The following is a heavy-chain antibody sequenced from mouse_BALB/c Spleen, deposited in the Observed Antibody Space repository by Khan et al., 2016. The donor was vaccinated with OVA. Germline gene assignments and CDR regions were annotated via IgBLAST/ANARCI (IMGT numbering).Heavy chain of an antibody. Sequence: EVQLQELGPGLVKPSQSLSLTCTVTGYSITSDYAWNWIRQFPGNKLEWMGYISYSGRTSYNPSLKSRISITRDTSKNQFFLQLNSVTTEDTATYYCARSVTMTTVVATDFDYWGQGTTLTVSS. D-gene: IGHD1-1*01. CDR1: GYSITSDYA. V-gene: IGHV3-2*02. CDR3: ARSVTMTTVVATDFDY. J-gene: IGHJ2*01. CDR2: ISYSGRT.